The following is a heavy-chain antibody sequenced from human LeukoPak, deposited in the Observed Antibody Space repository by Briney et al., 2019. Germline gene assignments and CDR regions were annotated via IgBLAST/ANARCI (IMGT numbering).Heavy chain of an antibody. Sequence: ASVKVSCKASGYTFTGYYMHWVRQAPGQGLEWMGWINPNSGGTNYAQKFQGRVTMTRNTSISTAYMELSSLRSEDTAVYYCARYSPRIAAAGTGYYYGMDVWGQGTTVTVSS. J-gene: IGHJ6*02. D-gene: IGHD6-13*01. CDR3: ARYSPRIAAAGTGYYYGMDV. V-gene: IGHV1-2*02. CDR1: GYTFTGYY. CDR2: INPNSGGT.